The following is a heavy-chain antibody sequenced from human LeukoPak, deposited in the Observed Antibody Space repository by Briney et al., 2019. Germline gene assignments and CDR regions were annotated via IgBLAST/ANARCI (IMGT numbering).Heavy chain of an antibody. Sequence: ASVKVSCKASVYTFTNFYIHWVRQAPGQGLEWMGWMNPNSGDTSYAREFQDRVTMTRDTSITTAYMELSSLRSDDTAVYYCARGVTGTTLTIDPWGQGTLVTVSS. CDR2: MNPNSGDT. D-gene: IGHD1-7*01. CDR3: ARGVTGTTLTIDP. J-gene: IGHJ5*02. CDR1: VYTFTNFY. V-gene: IGHV1-2*02.